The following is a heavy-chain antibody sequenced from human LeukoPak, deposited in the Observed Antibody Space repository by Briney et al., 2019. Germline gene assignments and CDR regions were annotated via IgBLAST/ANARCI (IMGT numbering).Heavy chain of an antibody. J-gene: IGHJ5*02. CDR2: IYYSGST. CDR3: ASMVRGGPFDP. Sequence: SETLSLTCTVSGGSISSYYWSWIRQPPGKGLEWIGYIYYSGSTNYNPSLKSRVTISVDTSKNQFSLKLSSVTAADTAVYYCASMVRGGPFDPWGQGTLVTVSS. V-gene: IGHV4-59*01. D-gene: IGHD3-10*01. CDR1: GGSISSYY.